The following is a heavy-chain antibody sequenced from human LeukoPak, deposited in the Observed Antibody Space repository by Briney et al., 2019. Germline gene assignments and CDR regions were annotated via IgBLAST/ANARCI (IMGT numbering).Heavy chain of an antibody. V-gene: IGHV5-51*01. CDR1: GYSITSDW. CDR2: IYPADSDT. D-gene: IGHD2-15*01. CDR3: VMEAATFAFDI. J-gene: IGHJ3*02. Sequence: GESLKISCQASGYSITSDWIGWVRQMPGKGLEWMAIIYPADSDTRYNPSFQGQVTISADKSVNTTYLQWSSLRASDTAMYYCVMEAATFAFDIWGQGTMVTVSS.